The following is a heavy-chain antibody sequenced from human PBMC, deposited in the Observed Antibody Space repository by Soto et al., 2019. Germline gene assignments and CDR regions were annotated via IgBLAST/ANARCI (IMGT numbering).Heavy chain of an antibody. Sequence: QVQLQESGPGLVKPSQTLSLTCTVSGGSISSGGYYWSWIRQHPGKGLEWIGYIYYSGSTYYNPSLKSRVTISVDTSKNQFSLKLSSETAADTAVYYCARDPAAVGTGTFDYWGQGTLVTVSS. CDR2: IYYSGST. CDR1: GGSISSGGYY. D-gene: IGHD1-1*01. J-gene: IGHJ4*02. CDR3: ARDPAAVGTGTFDY. V-gene: IGHV4-31*03.